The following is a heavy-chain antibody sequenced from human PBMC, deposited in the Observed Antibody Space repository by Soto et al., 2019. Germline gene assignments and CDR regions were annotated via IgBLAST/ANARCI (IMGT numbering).Heavy chain of an antibody. CDR1: GGSFSGYY. CDR2: INHSGST. J-gene: IGHJ5*02. D-gene: IGHD1-7*01. Sequence: SETLSLTCAVYGGSFSGYYWSWIRQPPGKGLEWIGEINHSGSTNYNPSLKSRVTISVDTSKNQFSLKLSSVTAADTAVYYCARGSWNYFSNWFDPWGQGTLVT. V-gene: IGHV4-34*01. CDR3: ARGSWNYFSNWFDP.